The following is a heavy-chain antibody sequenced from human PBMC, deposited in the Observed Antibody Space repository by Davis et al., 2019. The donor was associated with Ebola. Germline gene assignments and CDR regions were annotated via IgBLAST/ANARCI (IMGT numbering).Heavy chain of an antibody. V-gene: IGHV7-4-1*02. Sequence: ASVKVSCKASGYTFTTYGLNWVRQAPGQGLEWMGWIDTSTGNPTYAQGFAGRFVFSLDTSVSTAYLQISSLKAEDTGVYYCATQIMTGADWGQGTLVTVSS. CDR1: GYTFTTYG. CDR2: IDTSTGNP. J-gene: IGHJ4*02. CDR3: ATQIMTGAD. D-gene: IGHD3-9*01.